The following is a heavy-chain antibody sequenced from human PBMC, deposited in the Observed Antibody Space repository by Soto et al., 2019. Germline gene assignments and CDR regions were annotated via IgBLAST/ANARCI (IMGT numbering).Heavy chain of an antibody. CDR2: ISGSGGST. CDR1: GFTFSSYA. Sequence: GGSLRLSCAASGFTFSSYAMSWVRQAPGKGLEWVSAISGSGGSTYYADSVKGRFTISRDNSKNTLYLQMNSLRAEDTAVYYCAKAGVVVAATPGGAIPRFDYYYYGMDVWGQGTTVTVFS. D-gene: IGHD2-15*01. V-gene: IGHV3-23*01. CDR3: AKAGVVVAATPGGAIPRFDYYYYGMDV. J-gene: IGHJ6*02.